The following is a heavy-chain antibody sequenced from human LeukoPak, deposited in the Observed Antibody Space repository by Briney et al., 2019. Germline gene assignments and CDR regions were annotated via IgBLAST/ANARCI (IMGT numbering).Heavy chain of an antibody. J-gene: IGHJ4*02. CDR3: ARVGYCSSTSCHGFED. CDR1: GFTFSSYW. CDR2: LKQDGSEK. D-gene: IGHD2-2*01. Sequence: SGGSLRLSCAAPGFTFSSYWMSWVRQAPGKGLDWVANLKQDGSEKYYVDSVKGRFTISRDNAKNSLYLQMNSLRAEDTAVYYCARVGYCSSTSCHGFEDWGQGTLVTVSS. V-gene: IGHV3-7*01.